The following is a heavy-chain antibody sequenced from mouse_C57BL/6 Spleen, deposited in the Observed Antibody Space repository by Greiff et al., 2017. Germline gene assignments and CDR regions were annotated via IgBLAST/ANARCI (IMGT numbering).Heavy chain of an antibody. D-gene: IGHD2-4*01. Sequence: QVQLQQPGAELVKPGASVKMSCKASGYTFTSYWITWVKQRPGQGLEWIGDIYPGSGSTNYNEKFKSKATLTVDTSSSTAYMQLSSLTSEDSAVYYCAREGYYDYERFAYWGQGTLVTVSA. CDR3: AREGYYDYERFAY. CDR1: GYTFTSYW. V-gene: IGHV1-55*01. J-gene: IGHJ3*01. CDR2: IYPGSGST.